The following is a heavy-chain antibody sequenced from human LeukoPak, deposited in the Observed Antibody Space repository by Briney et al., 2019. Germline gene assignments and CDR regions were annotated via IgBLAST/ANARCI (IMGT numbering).Heavy chain of an antibody. V-gene: IGHV4-34*01. CDR3: ARGAPGIFGVVIYYYYYGMDV. Sequence: MASETLSLTCAVYGGSFSGYYWSWIRQPPGKGLEWIGEINHSGSTNYNPSLKSRVTISVDTSKNQFSLKLSSVTAADTAVYYCARGAPGIFGVVIYYYYYGMDVWGQGTTVTVSS. J-gene: IGHJ6*02. CDR2: INHSGST. D-gene: IGHD3-3*01. CDR1: GGSFSGYY.